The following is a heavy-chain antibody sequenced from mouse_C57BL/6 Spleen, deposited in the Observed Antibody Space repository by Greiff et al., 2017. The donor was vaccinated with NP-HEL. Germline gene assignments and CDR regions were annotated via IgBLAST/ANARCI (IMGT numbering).Heavy chain of an antibody. CDR3: ARAPYDYVAMDY. CDR2: IYPGDGDT. V-gene: IGHV1-82*01. Sequence: VQLQQSGPELVKPGASVKISCKASGYAFSSSWMNWVKQRPGKGLEGIGRIYPGDGDTNYNGKFKGKATLTADKSSSTAYMQRISLTSEDSEVYFCARAPYDYVAMDYWGQGTSVTVSS. CDR1: GYAFSSSW. J-gene: IGHJ4*01.